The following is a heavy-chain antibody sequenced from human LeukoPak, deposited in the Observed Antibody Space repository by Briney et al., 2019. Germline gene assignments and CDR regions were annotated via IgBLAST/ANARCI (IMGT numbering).Heavy chain of an antibody. J-gene: IGHJ6*02. D-gene: IGHD6-13*01. V-gene: IGHV3-48*04. CDR1: GFTFSSYW. Sequence: GGSLRLSCAASGFTFSSYWMSWVRQAPGKGLEWVSYISSSGSTIYYADSVKGRFTISRDNAKNSLYLQMNSLRAEDTAVYYCASSVGSRSWPYYYGMDVWGQGTTVTVSS. CDR2: ISSSGSTI. CDR3: ASSVGSRSWPYYYGMDV.